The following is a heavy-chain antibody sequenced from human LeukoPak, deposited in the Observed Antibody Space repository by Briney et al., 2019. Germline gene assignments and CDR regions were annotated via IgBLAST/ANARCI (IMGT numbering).Heavy chain of an antibody. CDR3: ARVSARYCSSTSCYYFDY. CDR2: IIPIFGTA. J-gene: IGHJ4*02. D-gene: IGHD2-2*01. Sequence: SVKVSCKASGGTFSSYAISWVRQAPGQGLEWMGGIIPIFGTANYAQKFQGRVTITADESTSTAYMELSSLRSEDTAVYYGARVSARYCSSTSCYYFDYWGQGTLVTVSS. V-gene: IGHV1-69*01. CDR1: GGTFSSYA.